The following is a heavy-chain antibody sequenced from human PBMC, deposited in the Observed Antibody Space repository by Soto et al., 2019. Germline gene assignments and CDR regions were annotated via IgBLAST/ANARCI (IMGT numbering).Heavy chain of an antibody. CDR1: GFTFTSSA. V-gene: IGHV1-58*01. D-gene: IGHD3-9*01. CDR3: ARERFDGLFEHYYYGMDD. Sequence: SVKVSCKASGFTFTSSAVQWVRQARGQRLEWIGWIVVGSGNTNYAQKFQERVTITRDMSTSTAYMELSSLRSDDTAVYYCARERFDGLFEHYYYGMDDWGQGTTVTVSS. CDR2: IVVGSGNT. J-gene: IGHJ6*02.